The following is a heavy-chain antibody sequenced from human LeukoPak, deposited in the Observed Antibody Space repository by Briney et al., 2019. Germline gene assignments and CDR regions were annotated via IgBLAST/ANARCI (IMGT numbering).Heavy chain of an antibody. CDR1: GFTFSSSA. Sequence: GGSLRLSCAASGFTFSSSAMSWVRQVPGKGLEWVSAISGSGDSTYYGDSVKGRFTISRDNSKSTLYLQMNSLRAEDTALYYCAKARGYSSSSENNWFDPWGQGTLVTVSS. CDR2: ISGSGDST. J-gene: IGHJ5*02. V-gene: IGHV3-23*01. D-gene: IGHD6-6*01. CDR3: AKARGYSSSSENNWFDP.